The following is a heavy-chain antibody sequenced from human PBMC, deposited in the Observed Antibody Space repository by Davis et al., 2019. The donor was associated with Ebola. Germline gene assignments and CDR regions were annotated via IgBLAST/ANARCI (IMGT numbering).Heavy chain of an antibody. CDR1: GFTFSSYW. CDR3: ARDPGAQWELRHFDY. V-gene: IGHV3-74*01. Sequence: GESLKISCAASGFTFSSYWMHWVRQAPGKGLVWVSRINSDGSSTSYADSVKGRFTISRDNAKNTLYLQMNSLRAEDTAVYYCARDPGAQWELRHFDYWGQGTLVTVSS. D-gene: IGHD1-26*01. J-gene: IGHJ4*02. CDR2: INSDGSST.